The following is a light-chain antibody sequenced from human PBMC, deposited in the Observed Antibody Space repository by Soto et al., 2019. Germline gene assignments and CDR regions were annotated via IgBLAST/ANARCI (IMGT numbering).Light chain of an antibody. CDR2: GAS. V-gene: IGKV3-15*01. J-gene: IGKJ2*01. CDR3: QQYNNRTPET. CDR1: QSVGSN. Sequence: EIVMTQSPATLSVSPGERATLSCRASQSVGSNLAWYQQKPGQAPRLLIYGASTRATGIPARFSGSGSGTEFTLTISSLQSEDFAIYYCQQYNNRTPETFGQGTKLE.